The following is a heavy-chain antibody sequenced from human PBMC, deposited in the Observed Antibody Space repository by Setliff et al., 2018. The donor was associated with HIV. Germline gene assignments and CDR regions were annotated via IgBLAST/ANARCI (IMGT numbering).Heavy chain of an antibody. J-gene: IGHJ4*02. CDR2: IIPILGIA. V-gene: IGHV1-69*10. CDR3: ARDHPGIAY. CDR1: GYTFTSYG. Sequence: GASVKVSCKASGYTFTSYGMNWVRQAPGQGLEWMGGIIPILGIANYAQKCQGRVTITADESTSTAYMELSSLRSEDTAMYYCARDHPGIAYWGQGTMVTVSS.